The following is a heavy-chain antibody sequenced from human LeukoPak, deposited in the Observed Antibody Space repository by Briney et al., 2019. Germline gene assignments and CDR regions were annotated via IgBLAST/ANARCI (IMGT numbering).Heavy chain of an antibody. CDR1: GGSISSGNW. D-gene: IGHD2-15*01. Sequence: SETLSLTCAVSGGSISSGNWWNWVRQSPEKGLEWIGEIYHSGSTKYNPSLKSRVTMSIDKSKNAFSLTLTSVTAADTAVYYCAREGSCSGGSCSAFDLWGRGTLVIVSS. CDR2: IYHSGST. V-gene: IGHV4-4*02. CDR3: AREGSCSGGSCSAFDL. J-gene: IGHJ4*02.